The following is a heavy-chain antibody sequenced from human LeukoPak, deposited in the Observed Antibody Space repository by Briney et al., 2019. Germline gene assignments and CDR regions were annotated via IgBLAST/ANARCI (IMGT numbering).Heavy chain of an antibody. D-gene: IGHD1-26*01. V-gene: IGHV4-59*01. CDR3: ARAREWADAFDI. J-gene: IGHJ3*02. CDR2: IYYSGST. Sequence: SETLSLTCTVSGGSISSYYWSWIRQPPGKGLEWIGYIYYSGSTNYNPSLKSQVTISVDTSKNQFSLKLSSVTAADTAVYYCARAREWADAFDIWGQGTMVTVSS. CDR1: GGSISSYY.